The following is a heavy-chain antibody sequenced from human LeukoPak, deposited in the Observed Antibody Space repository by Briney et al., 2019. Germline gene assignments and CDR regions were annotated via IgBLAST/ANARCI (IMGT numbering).Heavy chain of an antibody. CDR2: ISGSGGGT. Sequence: GGSLRLSCAVSEFTFSSYAMSWVRQAPGKGLEWFSAISGSGGGTYYADSVKGRFTISRDNSKNTPFLQMNSLSAEDTAVYYCANPYSVHTFSYYFDFWGQGALVTVSS. D-gene: IGHD5/OR15-5a*01. CDR3: ANPYSVHTFSYYFDF. V-gene: IGHV3-23*01. CDR1: EFTFSSYA. J-gene: IGHJ4*02.